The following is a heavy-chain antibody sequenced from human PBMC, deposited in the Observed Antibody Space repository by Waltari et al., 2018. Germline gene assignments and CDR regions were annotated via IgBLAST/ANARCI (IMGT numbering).Heavy chain of an antibody. D-gene: IGHD1-26*01. CDR3: ASNYRRQVGATRTGAFDI. V-gene: IGHV3-53*01. CDR1: GFTVSSNY. Sequence: EVQLVESGGGLIQPGGSLRLSCAASGFTVSSNYMSWVRQAPGKGLEWVSVIYSGGSTYYADSVKGRFTISRDNSKNALYLQMNSLRAEDTAVYYCASNYRRQVGATRTGAFDIWGQGTMVTVSS. J-gene: IGHJ3*02. CDR2: IYSGGST.